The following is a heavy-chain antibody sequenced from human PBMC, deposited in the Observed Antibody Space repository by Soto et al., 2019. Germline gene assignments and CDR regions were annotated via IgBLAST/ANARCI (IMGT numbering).Heavy chain of an antibody. J-gene: IGHJ3*02. V-gene: IGHV3-21*01. CDR3: AAHCTNGVCYRPDAFDI. D-gene: IGHD2-8*01. CDR2: ISSSSSYI. CDR1: GFTFSSYS. Sequence: AGGSLRLCCAASGFTFSSYSMNWVRQAPGKGLEWVSSISSSSSYIYYADSVKGRFTISRDNAKNSLYLQMNSLRAEDTAVYYCAAHCTNGVCYRPDAFDIWGQGTMVTVSS.